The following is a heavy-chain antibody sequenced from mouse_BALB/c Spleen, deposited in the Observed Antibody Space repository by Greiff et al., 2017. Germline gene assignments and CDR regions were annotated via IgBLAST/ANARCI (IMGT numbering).Heavy chain of an antibody. CDR2: IWAGGST. J-gene: IGHJ3*01. Sequence: VQLQQSGPGLVAPSQSLSITCTVSGFSLTSYGVHWVRQPPGKGLEWLGVIWAGGSTNYNSALMSRLSISKDNSKSQVFLKMNSLQTDDTAMYYCARDRGYDYPWFAYWGQGTLVTVSA. CDR1: GFSLTSYG. CDR3: ARDRGYDYPWFAY. D-gene: IGHD2-4*01. V-gene: IGHV2-9*02.